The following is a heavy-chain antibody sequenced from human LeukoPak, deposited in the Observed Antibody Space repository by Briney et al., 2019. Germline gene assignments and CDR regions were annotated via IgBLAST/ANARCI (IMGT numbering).Heavy chain of an antibody. Sequence: SETLSLTCAVSGYSISSGYYWGWIRQPPGKGLEWIGSIYHSGSTYYNPSLKSRVTISVDTSKNQFSLKLSSVTAADTAVYYCARYRMVYAIFDYWGQGTLVTVSS. CDR2: IYHSGST. D-gene: IGHD2-8*01. CDR1: GYSISSGYY. V-gene: IGHV4-38-2*01. J-gene: IGHJ4*02. CDR3: ARYRMVYAIFDY.